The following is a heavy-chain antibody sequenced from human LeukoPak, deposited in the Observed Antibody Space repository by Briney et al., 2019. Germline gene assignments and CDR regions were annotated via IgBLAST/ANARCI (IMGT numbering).Heavy chain of an antibody. CDR2: IYHSGST. V-gene: IGHV4-38-2*01. D-gene: IGHD4-11*01. CDR3: ARNRSLTTTPGFDH. Sequence: KPSETLSLTCAVSGYPIRSGDYWGWIRQSPGRGLEWIGIIYHSGSTHYNPSLKSRVTISVDTSKNQFSLMLSSVTAADTAVYYCARNRSLTTTPGFDHWGQGTLVTVSS. J-gene: IGHJ4*02. CDR1: GYPIRSGDY.